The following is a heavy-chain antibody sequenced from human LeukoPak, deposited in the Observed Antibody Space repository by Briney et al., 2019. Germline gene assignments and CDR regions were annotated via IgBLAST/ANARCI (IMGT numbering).Heavy chain of an antibody. V-gene: IGHV4-38-2*02. CDR2: IYHGGNT. Sequence: PSETLSLTCTVSGYSISSGYYWGWIRQSPGKGLEWIGSIYHGGNTYYNPSLKSRATISVDTSENQFTLKLSSVTAADTAVYYCAGDPTLGAGNYYHAMDVWGIGTTVTVSS. CDR1: GYSISSGYY. CDR3: AGDPTLGAGNYYHAMDV. D-gene: IGHD3-16*01. J-gene: IGHJ6*04.